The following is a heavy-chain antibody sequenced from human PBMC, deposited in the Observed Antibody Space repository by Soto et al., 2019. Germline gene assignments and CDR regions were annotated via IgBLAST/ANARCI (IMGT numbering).Heavy chain of an antibody. CDR1: GFNFRIYT. Sequence: GGSLRLSCTASGFNFRIYTMNWVRQAPGKGPEWVASISQTGDYIVYADSVQGRFTISRDNAKNSVYLQMNSLRAEDTAVYYCARVVYFDRSAYGLWGQGTMVTVSS. CDR3: ARVVYFDRSAYGL. J-gene: IGHJ3*01. CDR2: ISQTGDYI. D-gene: IGHD3-22*01. V-gene: IGHV3-21*01.